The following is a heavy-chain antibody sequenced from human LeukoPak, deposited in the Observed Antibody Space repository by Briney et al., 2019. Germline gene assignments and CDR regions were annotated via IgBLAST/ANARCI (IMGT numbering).Heavy chain of an antibody. CDR1: GYTFTSYD. Sequence: ASLKVSCKASGYTFTSYDINWVRQATGQGREWMGWMNPNSVNTGYAQKCQGRVTMTRNTSISTAYLELSSLRSEDTAVYYCARGGGWYGPFDYWGQGTLVTVSS. CDR2: MNPNSVNT. V-gene: IGHV1-8*01. CDR3: ARGGGWYGPFDY. J-gene: IGHJ4*02. D-gene: IGHD6-19*01.